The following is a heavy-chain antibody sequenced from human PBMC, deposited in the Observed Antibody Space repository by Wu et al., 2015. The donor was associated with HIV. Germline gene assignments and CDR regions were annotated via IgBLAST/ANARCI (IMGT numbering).Heavy chain of an antibody. CDR2: FAPEDGET. J-gene: IGHJ4*02. V-gene: IGHV1-24*01. D-gene: IGHD5-12*01. CDR1: GYFLSKIS. CDR3: ATGIQWRGFDY. Sequence: VQLVQSGAEVKKPGASVKVSCRISGYFLSKISMYWVRQSPGKGLEWMGGFAPEDGETVYAQKFQGRVTMTEDISTDTAYMELSSLISDDTAVYYCATGIQWRGFDYWGQGTLVTVSS.